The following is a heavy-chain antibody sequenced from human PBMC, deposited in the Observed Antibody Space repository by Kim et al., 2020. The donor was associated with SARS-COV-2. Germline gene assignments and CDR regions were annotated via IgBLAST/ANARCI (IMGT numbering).Heavy chain of an antibody. CDR2: IRSSGDST. J-gene: IGHJ4*02. Sequence: GGSLRLSCAASGFTFRTYNMHWVRQAPGKGLEYVSAIRSSGDSTYYAKSVKGRFTISRDDSKNTLYLQMDSLRAEDMAVYYCARDGFDYWGQGTLVTVSS. V-gene: IGHV3-64*01. CDR1: GFTFRTYN. CDR3: ARDGFDY.